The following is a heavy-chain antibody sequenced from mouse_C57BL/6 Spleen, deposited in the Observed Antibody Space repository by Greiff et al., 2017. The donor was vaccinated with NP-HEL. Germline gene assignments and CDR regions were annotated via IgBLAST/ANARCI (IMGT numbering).Heavy chain of an antibody. V-gene: IGHV5-16*01. CDR3: ARLHWYFDD. Sequence: EVHLVESEGGLVQPGSSMKLSCTASGFTFSDYYMAWVRQVPEKGLEWVANINYDGSSTYYLDSLKSRFIISRDNAKNILYLQMSSLKSEDTATYYCARLHWYFDDWGKGTTVTVSS. J-gene: IGHJ1*03. CDR1: GFTFSDYY. CDR2: INYDGSST.